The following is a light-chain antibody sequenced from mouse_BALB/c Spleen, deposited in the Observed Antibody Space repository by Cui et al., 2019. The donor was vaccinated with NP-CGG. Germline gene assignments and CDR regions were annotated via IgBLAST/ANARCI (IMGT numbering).Light chain of an antibody. V-gene: IGLV1*01. CDR3: ALWYSNHWV. J-gene: IGLJ1*01. CDR1: TGAVTSNNY. CDR2: GTN. Sequence: QAFFTQESSPTTSPGETVTLTCRSSTGAVTSNNYANWVQEKPDHLFTGLIGGTNNRAPGVPARFSGSLIGDKAALTITGAQTEDEAIYFCALWYSNHWVFGGGTKLTVL.